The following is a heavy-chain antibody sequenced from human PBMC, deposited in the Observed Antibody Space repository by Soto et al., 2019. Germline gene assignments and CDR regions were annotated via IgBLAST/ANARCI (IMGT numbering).Heavy chain of an antibody. CDR2: ISAYNGKR. CDR3: AREGLVLVPTTVNSDYYYYAMDV. Sequence: ASVKVSCMASGYAFTTSGISWVRQAPGQGLAWMRWISAYNGKRDYAQKIQDRVTLTIDTLTSTAFMELRSLRSDDTAVYYCAREGLVLVPTTVNSDYYYYAMDVWGQGTTVTVSS. CDR1: GYAFTTSG. V-gene: IGHV1-18*01. D-gene: IGHD2-2*01. J-gene: IGHJ6*02.